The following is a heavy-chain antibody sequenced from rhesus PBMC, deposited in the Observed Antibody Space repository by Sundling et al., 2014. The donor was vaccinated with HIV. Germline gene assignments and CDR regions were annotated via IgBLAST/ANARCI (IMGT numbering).Heavy chain of an antibody. CDR3: ARKVWTGYYKFDY. D-gene: IGHD3-3*01. V-gene: IGHV4-165*02. J-gene: IGHJ4*01. CDR1: GGSMSGYY. Sequence: QVQLQESGPGLVKPSETLSLTCAVSGGSMSGYYWNWIRQPPGKGLEWIGYIGGSSGSTYYNPSLKSRVTISTDTSKNQFSLKLNSVTAADTAVYYCARKVWTGYYKFDYWGQGVPVIVSS. CDR2: IGGSSGST.